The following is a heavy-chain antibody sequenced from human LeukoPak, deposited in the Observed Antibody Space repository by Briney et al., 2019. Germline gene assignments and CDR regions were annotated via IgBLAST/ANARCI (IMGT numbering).Heavy chain of an antibody. CDR3: AGRTYFDL. CDR2: IYYSGST. V-gene: IGHV4-59*08. J-gene: IGHJ2*01. Sequence: SETLSLTCTVSGGSISNYYWSWVRQPPGKGLEWIGYIYYSGSTTYNPSLKNRVTISVDTSKNQFSLKLSSVTAADTAVYYCAGRTYFDLWGRGTLVTVSS. CDR1: GGSISNYY.